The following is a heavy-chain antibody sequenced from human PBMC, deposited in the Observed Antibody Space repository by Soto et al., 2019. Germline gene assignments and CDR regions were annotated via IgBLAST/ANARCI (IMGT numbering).Heavy chain of an antibody. CDR2: ISPSDGGT. CDR3: ARELPHSMYFDP. V-gene: IGHV1-46*01. Sequence: ASVKVSCKTSGYTFTTYYIHWVRQAPGQGLEWMGMISPSDGGTIYAQNFRGRVTMTRDTSTTTVYMELSSLRSEDTAVYYCARELPHSMYFDPWGQGTLVTVSS. CDR1: GYTFTTYY. J-gene: IGHJ4*02.